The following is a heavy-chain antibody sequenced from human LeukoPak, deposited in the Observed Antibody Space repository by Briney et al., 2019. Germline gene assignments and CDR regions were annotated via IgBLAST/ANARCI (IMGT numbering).Heavy chain of an antibody. D-gene: IGHD3-22*01. CDR1: GGSISSYY. CDR2: IYTSGST. J-gene: IGHJ3*02. CDR3: ARQTYSSGYYYHGYAFDI. Sequence: PSETLSLTCTVSGGSISSYYWSWIRQPPGKGLEWIGYIYTSGSTNYNPSLKSRVTISVDTSKNQFSPKLSSVTAADTAVYYCARQTYSSGYYYHGYAFDIWGQGTMVTVSS. V-gene: IGHV4-4*09.